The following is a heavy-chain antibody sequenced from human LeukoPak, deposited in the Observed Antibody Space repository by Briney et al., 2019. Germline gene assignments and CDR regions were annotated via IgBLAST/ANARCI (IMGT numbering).Heavy chain of an antibody. CDR1: GGSISSYY. CDR2: IYTSGST. J-gene: IGHJ3*02. V-gene: IGHV4-4*07. Sequence: SETLSLTCTVSGGSISSYYWSWIRQPAGKGLEWIGRIYTSGSTNYNPSLKSRVTMSVDTSKNQFSLKLSSVTAADTAVYYCARDGWSRGLQPEPHAFDIWGQGTMVTVSS. D-gene: IGHD1-14*01. CDR3: ARDGWSRGLQPEPHAFDI.